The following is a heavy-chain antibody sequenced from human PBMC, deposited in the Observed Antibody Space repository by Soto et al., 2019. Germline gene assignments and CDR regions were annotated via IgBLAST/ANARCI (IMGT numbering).Heavy chain of an antibody. V-gene: IGHV4-39*01. J-gene: IGHJ4*02. CDR1: GGSISSSSYY. CDR2: IYYSGST. Sequence: QLQLQESGPGLVKPSETLSLTCTVSGGSISSSSYYWGWIRQPPGKGLEWIGSIYYSGSTYYNPSLKSRVTISVDTSKNQFSLKLRSVTAADTAVYYCARAYYGSGSHDYWGQGTLVTVSS. D-gene: IGHD3-10*01. CDR3: ARAYYGSGSHDY.